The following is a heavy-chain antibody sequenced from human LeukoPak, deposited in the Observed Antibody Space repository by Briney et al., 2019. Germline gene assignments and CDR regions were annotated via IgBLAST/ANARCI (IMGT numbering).Heavy chain of an antibody. V-gene: IGHV3-48*03. CDR2: ISSSGSTI. Sequence: GGSLRLSCAASGFTFSSYEMNWVRQAPGNGLEWVSYISSSGSTIYYADSVKGRFTISRDNAKNSLYLQMNSLRAEDTAVYYCARVFGIKGYFDYWGQGTLVTVSS. CDR1: GFTFSSYE. CDR3: ARVFGIKGYFDY. D-gene: IGHD1-14*01. J-gene: IGHJ4*02.